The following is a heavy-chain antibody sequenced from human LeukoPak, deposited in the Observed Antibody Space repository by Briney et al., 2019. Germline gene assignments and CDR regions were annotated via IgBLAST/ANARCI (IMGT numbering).Heavy chain of an antibody. Sequence: ASVKVSCKASGYTFTTYVFNWVRQAPGQGLEWMGWINTNTGNPTYAQGFTGRFVFSLDTSVSTAYLQISSLKAEDTAVYYCARVGYSSSWWNNWFDPWGQGTLVTVSS. CDR1: GYTFTTYV. V-gene: IGHV7-4-1*02. D-gene: IGHD6-13*01. J-gene: IGHJ5*02. CDR2: INTNTGNP. CDR3: ARVGYSSSWWNNWFDP.